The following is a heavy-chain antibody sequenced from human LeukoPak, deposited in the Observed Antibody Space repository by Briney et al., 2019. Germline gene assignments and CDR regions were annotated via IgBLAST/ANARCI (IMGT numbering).Heavy chain of an antibody. CDR2: LQNDGSDT. CDR3: ANRRGTQVLGNNIDI. CDR1: GFTFSTYG. J-gene: IGHJ3*02. Sequence: GGSLRLSCAASGFTFSTYGMNWVRQAPGKGLEWVAFLQNDGSDTHYADSVEGRFTISRDNSKNTLYLQMNSLRAEDTAVYYCANRRGTQVLGNNIDIWGQGTLVTVSS. D-gene: IGHD1-1*01. V-gene: IGHV3-30*02.